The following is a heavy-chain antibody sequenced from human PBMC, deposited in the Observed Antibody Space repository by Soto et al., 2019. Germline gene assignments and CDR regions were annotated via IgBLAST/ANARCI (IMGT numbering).Heavy chain of an antibody. Sequence: SETLSLTCAVYGGSFSGYYWSWIRQPPGKGLEWIGEINHSGSTNYNPSLKSRVTISVDTSKNQFSLKLSSVTAADTAVYYCARALPPRITMVRGSGMDVWGQGTTVTVSS. D-gene: IGHD3-10*01. CDR1: GGSFSGYY. V-gene: IGHV4-34*01. J-gene: IGHJ6*02. CDR3: ARALPPRITMVRGSGMDV. CDR2: INHSGST.